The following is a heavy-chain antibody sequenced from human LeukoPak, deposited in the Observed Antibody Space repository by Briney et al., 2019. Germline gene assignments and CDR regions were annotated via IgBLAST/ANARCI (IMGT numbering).Heavy chain of an antibody. D-gene: IGHD2-15*01. CDR1: GFTFSTYW. CDR2: IKQDGSER. CDR3: AREGGYCSGGSCYGAFDI. J-gene: IGHJ3*02. V-gene: IGHV3-7*01. Sequence: GGSLRLSCAASGFTFSTYWMSWVRQAPGKGLEWVANIKQDGSERYYVDSVKGRFTISRDNAKNSLYLQMNSLRAEDTAVYYCAREGGYCSGGSCYGAFDIWDQGTMVTVSS.